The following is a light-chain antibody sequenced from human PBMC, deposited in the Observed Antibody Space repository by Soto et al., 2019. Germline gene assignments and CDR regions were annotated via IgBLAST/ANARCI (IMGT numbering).Light chain of an antibody. V-gene: IGKV1-9*01. CDR2: AAS. CDR3: QQLHDYPIT. J-gene: IGKJ5*01. Sequence: ILLTQSPSSLSASVGDRFTITCRASQGIDSSFAWYQQKPGKAPKLLIYAASSLQSGVPSRFSGSGSGTDFTLPISSLQPEDFATYYCQQLHDYPITFGQGTRREIK. CDR1: QGIDSS.